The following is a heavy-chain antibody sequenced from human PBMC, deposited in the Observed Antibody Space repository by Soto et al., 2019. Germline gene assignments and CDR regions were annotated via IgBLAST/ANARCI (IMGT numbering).Heavy chain of an antibody. V-gene: IGHV4-31*03. Sequence: SETLSLTCTVSGGSISSGGYYWSWIRQHPGKGLEWIGYIYYSGSTYYNPSLKSRVTISVDTSKNQFSLKLSSVTAADTAVYYCARDRDYSGYDWHYFDYWGQGTLVTVS. CDR2: IYYSGST. CDR3: ARDRDYSGYDWHYFDY. D-gene: IGHD5-12*01. CDR1: GGSISSGGYY. J-gene: IGHJ4*02.